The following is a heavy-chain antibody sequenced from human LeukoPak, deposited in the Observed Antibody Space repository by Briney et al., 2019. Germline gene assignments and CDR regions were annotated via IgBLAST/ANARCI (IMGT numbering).Heavy chain of an antibody. V-gene: IGHV1-2*06. J-gene: IGHJ6*03. CDR2: INPNSGGT. D-gene: IGHD3-10*01. CDR1: GYTFTGYY. Sequence: GASVKVSCKATGYTFTGYYMHWVRQAPGQGLEWMGRINPNSGGTNYAQKFQGRVTITADESTSTAYMELSSLRSEDTAVYYCARGSIGGSGSYYTTYYYYYMDVWGKGTTVTVSS. CDR3: ARGSIGGSGSYYTTYYYYYMDV.